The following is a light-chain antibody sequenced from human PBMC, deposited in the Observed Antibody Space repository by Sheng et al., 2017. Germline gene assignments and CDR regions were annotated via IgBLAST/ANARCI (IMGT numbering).Light chain of an antibody. CDR3: QQANSFPFA. CDR2: DAS. CDR1: QSVTSD. V-gene: IGKV3-11*01. Sequence: EVVLTQSPATLSLSPGESATLSCRAGQSVTSDIAWYQQKPGQAPRLLIYDASTRAAGIPARFSGSGSGTDFSLSISSLEPEDFASYYCQQANSFPFAFGGGTKVEFK. J-gene: IGKJ4*01.